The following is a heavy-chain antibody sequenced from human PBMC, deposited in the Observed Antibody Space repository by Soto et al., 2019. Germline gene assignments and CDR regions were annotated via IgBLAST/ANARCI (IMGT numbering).Heavy chain of an antibody. J-gene: IGHJ4*02. CDR3: ARGGGEYYYDSSGYYYFDY. CDR1: GGSVSSGSYY. Sequence: QVQLQESGPGLVKPSETLSLTCTVSGGSVSSGSYYWSWIRQPPGKGLEWIGYIYYSGSTNYNPALKRRVTISVDTSKNQFSLKLSSVTAADTAVYYCARGGGEYYYDSSGYYYFDYWGQGTLVTVSS. CDR2: IYYSGST. V-gene: IGHV4-61*01. D-gene: IGHD3-22*01.